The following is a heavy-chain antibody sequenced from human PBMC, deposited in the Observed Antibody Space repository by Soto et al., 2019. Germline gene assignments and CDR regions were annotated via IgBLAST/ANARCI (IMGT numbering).Heavy chain of an antibody. V-gene: IGHV4-30-4*01. CDR1: GGSVSSGYNY. D-gene: IGHD5-18*01. CDR2: ISGSGST. Sequence: PSETLSLTCTVSGGSVSSGYNYWSWIRQSPGKGLEWIGYISGSGSTGYNPSLKNRLTMSVDRSKNQFTLRLTSVTAADTAVYFCATESGSTYGYFDYWGQGNQVTVYS. J-gene: IGHJ4*02. CDR3: ATESGSTYGYFDY.